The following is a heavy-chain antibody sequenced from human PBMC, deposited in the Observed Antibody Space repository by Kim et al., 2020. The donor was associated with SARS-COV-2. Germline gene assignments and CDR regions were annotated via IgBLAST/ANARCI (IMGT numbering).Heavy chain of an antibody. Sequence: ASVKVSCKSSGYTFTDYYLHWVRQAPGQGLEWMGWINPNGGGTNLAQRFRGRITMTRDASISTAYIELSSLGSDDTALYYCSRAPSWLQPYYFDYWCQVT. D-gene: IGHD5-18*01. CDR1: GYTFTDYY. CDR3: SRAPSWLQPYYFDY. V-gene: IGHV1-2*02. J-gene: IGHJ4*02. CDR2: INPNGGGT.